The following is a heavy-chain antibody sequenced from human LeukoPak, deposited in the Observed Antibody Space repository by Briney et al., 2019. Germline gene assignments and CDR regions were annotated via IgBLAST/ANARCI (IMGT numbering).Heavy chain of an antibody. J-gene: IGHJ4*02. Sequence: GGSLRLSCAASGFTFSSYAMHWVRRAPGKGLEWVAVISYDGSNKYYADSVKGRFTISRDNSKNTLYLQMNSLRAEDTAVYYCARDEAYCGGDCYSFFDYWGQGTLVTVSS. V-gene: IGHV3-30*04. D-gene: IGHD2-21*02. CDR3: ARDEAYCGGDCYSFFDY. CDR1: GFTFSSYA. CDR2: ISYDGSNK.